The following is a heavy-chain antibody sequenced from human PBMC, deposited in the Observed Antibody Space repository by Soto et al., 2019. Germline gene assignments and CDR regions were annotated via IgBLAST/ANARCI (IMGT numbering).Heavy chain of an antibody. CDR1: GYTFTSYG. CDR3: AREGIVVVPAAIRGYYYYYGMDV. CDR2: ISAYNGNT. J-gene: IGHJ6*02. D-gene: IGHD2-2*02. Sequence: VASVKVSCKASGYTFTSYGISWVRQAPGQGLEWMGWISAYNGNTNYAQKPQGRVTMTTDTSTSTAYMELRSLRSDDTAVYYCAREGIVVVPAAIRGYYYYYGMDVWVQGTTVTVSS. V-gene: IGHV1-18*01.